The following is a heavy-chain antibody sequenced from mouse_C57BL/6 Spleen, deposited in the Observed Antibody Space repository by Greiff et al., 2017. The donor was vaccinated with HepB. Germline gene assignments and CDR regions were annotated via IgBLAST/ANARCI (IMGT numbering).Heavy chain of an antibody. CDR2: IDPSDSET. J-gene: IGHJ1*03. CDR1: GYTFTSYW. CDR3: GRGGYYYGSSYWYFDV. Sequence: QVQLQQPGAELVRPGSSVKLSCKASGYTFTSYWMHWVKQRPIQGLEWIGNIDPSDSETHYNQKFKDKATLTVDKSSSTAYMQLSSLTSEDSAVYYCGRGGYYYGSSYWYFDVWGTGTTVTVSS. V-gene: IGHV1-52*01. D-gene: IGHD1-1*01.